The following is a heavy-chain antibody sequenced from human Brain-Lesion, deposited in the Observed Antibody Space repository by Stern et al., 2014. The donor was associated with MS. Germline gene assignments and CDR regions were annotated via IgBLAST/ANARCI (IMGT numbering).Heavy chain of an antibody. CDR2: IYASGNT. CDR1: GGPISSHSYY. Sequence: QLQLQESGPGLVKPSQTLSLTCTVSGGPISSHSYYWSWIRQPAGKGLEWIGRIYASGNTNYNPSLKSRFSISVHTSKTQFSLGLSSVTASDTAVYYCARDYGDLEFDLWGQGTLVTVSS. D-gene: IGHD4-17*01. V-gene: IGHV4-61*02. CDR3: ARDYGDLEFDL. J-gene: IGHJ4*02.